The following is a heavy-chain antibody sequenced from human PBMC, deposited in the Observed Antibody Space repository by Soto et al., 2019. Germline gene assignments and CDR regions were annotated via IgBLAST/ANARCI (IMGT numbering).Heavy chain of an antibody. J-gene: IGHJ4*02. CDR2: ISSDGSTT. V-gene: IGHV3-74*01. D-gene: IGHD3-10*02. Sequence: EVQLVESGGGLVQPGGSLRLSCAASGFTFSSYLMHWVRQAPGKGLVWVSRISSDGSTTSYADSVKGRFTISRDNAKNTLYLQMNSLRAEDTAVYYCASPCSGSYPLWGQGNLVTGSS. CDR3: ASPCSGSYPL. CDR1: GFTFSSYL.